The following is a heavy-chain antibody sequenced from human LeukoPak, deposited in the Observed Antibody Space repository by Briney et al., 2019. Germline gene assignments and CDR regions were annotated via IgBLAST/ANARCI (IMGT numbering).Heavy chain of an antibody. CDR2: MNPNSGNT. J-gene: IGHJ6*03. Sequence: ASVKVSCKASGYTFTSYDTNWVRQATGQGLEWMGWMNPNSGNTGYAQKFQGGVTITRNTSISTAYMELSSLRSEDTAVYYCARVFSYYYYYMDVWGKGTTVTVSS. CDR3: ARVFSYYYYYMDV. CDR1: GYTFTSYD. V-gene: IGHV1-8*03.